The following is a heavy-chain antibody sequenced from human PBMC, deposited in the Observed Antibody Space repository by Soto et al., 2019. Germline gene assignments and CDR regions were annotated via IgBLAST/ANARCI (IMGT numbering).Heavy chain of an antibody. CDR2: INLRGGTT. J-gene: IGHJ4*02. V-gene: IGHV1-46*02. CDR3: ARGPEDSDVPRWDY. CDR1: GYNFNQYY. D-gene: IGHD1-26*01. Sequence: QVQLMQSGAEVRKPGASVRLSCETSGYNFNQYYIHWVRQAPGQGLEWMGIINLRGGTTEYAHKFRGRVTVTGDTSTKKAYMELRSLRSEDTAMYFCARGPEDSDVPRWDYWGQGTLVTVSS.